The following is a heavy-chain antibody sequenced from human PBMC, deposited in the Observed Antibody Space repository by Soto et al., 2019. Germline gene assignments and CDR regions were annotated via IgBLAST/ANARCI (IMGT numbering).Heavy chain of an antibody. Sequence: EVQLLESGGGLVQPGGSLRLSCAASGFTFSSYAMSWVRQAPGKGLEWVSAISGSGGSTYYADSVKGRFTIARDNSKNTLYLQMNSLRAEDTAVYYCVKSAGGGYDSETYFDYWGQGTLVTVSS. J-gene: IGHJ4*02. V-gene: IGHV3-23*01. CDR1: GFTFSSYA. D-gene: IGHD5-12*01. CDR2: ISGSGGST. CDR3: VKSAGGGYDSETYFDY.